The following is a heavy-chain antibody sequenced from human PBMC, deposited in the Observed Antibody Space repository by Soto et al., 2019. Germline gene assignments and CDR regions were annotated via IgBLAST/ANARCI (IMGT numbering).Heavy chain of an antibody. CDR3: ARERRIYYDSSGPLDY. J-gene: IGHJ4*02. CDR2: IIPNFDTA. D-gene: IGHD3-22*01. Sequence: QVQLVQSGAEVKKPGSSVKVSCKASGGSFSSYGITWVRQAPGQGLEWMGGIIPNFDTANYAQRLQGRVTITADKSTSTAYMELSSLRSEDTAVYYWARERRIYYDSSGPLDYWGQGTLVTVSS. CDR1: GGSFSSYG. V-gene: IGHV1-69*06.